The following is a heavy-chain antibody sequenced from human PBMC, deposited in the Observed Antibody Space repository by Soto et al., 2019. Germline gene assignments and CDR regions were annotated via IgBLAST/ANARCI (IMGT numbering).Heavy chain of an antibody. CDR3: ARAAGTFYWYFDL. CDR1: GGSISSGDYY. CDR2: IYYSGST. Sequence: QVQLQESGPGLVKPSQTLSLTCTVSGGSISSGDYYWSWIRQPPGKGLEWIGYIYYSGSTYYNPSXTXRXXISVDTSTNQFSLKLSSVTAADTAVYYCARAAGTFYWYFDLWGRGTLVTVSS. D-gene: IGHD3-10*01. J-gene: IGHJ2*01. V-gene: IGHV4-30-4*01.